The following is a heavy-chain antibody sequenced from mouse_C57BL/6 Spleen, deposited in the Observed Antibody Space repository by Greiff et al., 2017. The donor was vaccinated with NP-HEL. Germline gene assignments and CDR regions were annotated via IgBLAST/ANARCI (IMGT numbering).Heavy chain of an antibody. CDR2: IWGVGST. Sequence: VHLVESGPGLVAPSQSLSITCTVSGFSLTSYGVDWVRQSPGKGLEWLGVIWGVGSTNYNSALKSRLSISKDNSKSQVFLKMNSLQTDDTAMYYCARTVSNYAMDYWGQGTSVTVSS. V-gene: IGHV2-6*01. CDR3: ARTVSNYAMDY. J-gene: IGHJ4*01. CDR1: GFSLTSYG.